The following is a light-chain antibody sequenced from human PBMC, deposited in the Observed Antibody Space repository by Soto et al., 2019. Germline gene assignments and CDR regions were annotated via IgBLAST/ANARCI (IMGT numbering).Light chain of an antibody. Sequence: QSVLTQPASVSGSPGQSITISCTGTSSDVGGYNYVSWYQQHPGKAPKLMIYDVSNRPSGVSNRFSGSKSGNTASLTISGLQAEDEADYYCSPYTSSSTLTSYVFGTGTKVTVL. J-gene: IGLJ1*01. CDR1: SSDVGGYNY. V-gene: IGLV2-14*01. CDR2: DVS. CDR3: SPYTSSSTLTSYV.